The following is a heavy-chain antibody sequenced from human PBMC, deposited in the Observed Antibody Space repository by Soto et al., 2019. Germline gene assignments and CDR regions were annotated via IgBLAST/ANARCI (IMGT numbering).Heavy chain of an antibody. J-gene: IGHJ4*02. V-gene: IGHV3-48*03. CDR1: GFTFSSYE. Sequence: EVQLVESGGGLVQPGGSLRLSCAASGFTFSSYEMNWVRQAPGKGLEWVSYISSSGSTIYYADSVKGRFTISRDNAKNSVYLQINSLRAEDTAVYYCARAGYSRGWYQAYYFDYWGQGTLVTVSS. CDR2: ISSSGSTI. CDR3: ARAGYSRGWYQAYYFDY. D-gene: IGHD6-19*01.